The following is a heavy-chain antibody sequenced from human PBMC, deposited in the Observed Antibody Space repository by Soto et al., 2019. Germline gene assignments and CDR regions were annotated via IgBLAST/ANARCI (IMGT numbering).Heavy chain of an antibody. J-gene: IGHJ6*02. CDR2: ISYDGSNK. V-gene: IGHV3-30-3*01. D-gene: IGHD6-13*01. CDR3: ASPAGSSSVRYYYGMDV. CDR1: GFTFSSYA. Sequence: GGSLRLSCAASGFTFSSYAMHWVRQAPGKGLEWVAVISYDGSNKYYADSVKGRFTISRDNSKNTLYLQMNSLRAEDTAVYYCASPAGSSSVRYYYGMDVWGQGTTVTVSS.